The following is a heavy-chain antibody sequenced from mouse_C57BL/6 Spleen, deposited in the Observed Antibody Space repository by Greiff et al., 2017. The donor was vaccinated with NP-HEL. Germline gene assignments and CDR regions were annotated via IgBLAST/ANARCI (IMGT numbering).Heavy chain of an antibody. D-gene: IGHD1-1*01. CDR3: ARVPIYYYGSSYYDY. CDR2: IDPSDSYT. J-gene: IGHJ2*01. Sequence: QVQLQQPGAELVKPGASVKLSCKASGYTFTSYWMQWVKQRPGQGLEWIGEIDPSDSYTNYNQKFKGKATLTVDTSSSTAYMQLSGLTSEDSAVYYCARVPIYYYGSSYYDYWGQGTTLTVSS. CDR1: GYTFTSYW. V-gene: IGHV1-50*01.